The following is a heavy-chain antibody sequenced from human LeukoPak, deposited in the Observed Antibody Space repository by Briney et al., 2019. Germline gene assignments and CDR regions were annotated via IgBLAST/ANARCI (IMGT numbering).Heavy chain of an antibody. J-gene: IGHJ6*03. D-gene: IGHD1-1*01. CDR3: ARTYHNWNDASYYYYMDV. CDR1: GGTVSRYP. CDR2: IIPIFGTA. Sequence: SVKVSCNASGGTVSRYPISWVRQAPGQGLEWMGGIIPIFGTANYAQKFQGRVTITTDESTSTAYMELSSLRSEDTAVYYCARTYHNWNDASYYYYMDVWGKGTTVTISS. V-gene: IGHV1-69*05.